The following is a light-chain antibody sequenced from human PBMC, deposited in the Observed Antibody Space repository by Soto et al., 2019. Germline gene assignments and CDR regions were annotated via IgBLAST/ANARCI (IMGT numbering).Light chain of an antibody. J-gene: IGKJ3*01. Sequence: AIQLTQSTSSLSASVGDRVTITCRASQGISSALAWYQQKPGKAPKLLIYDASSLESGVPSRFSGSGSGTDFTLTISSLQPEDFATYYCQQFNNYPLLFTFGPGTKVDIK. CDR2: DAS. V-gene: IGKV1D-13*01. CDR1: QGISSA. CDR3: QQFNNYPLLFT.